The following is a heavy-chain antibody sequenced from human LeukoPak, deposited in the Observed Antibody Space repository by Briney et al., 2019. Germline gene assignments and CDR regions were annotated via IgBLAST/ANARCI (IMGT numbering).Heavy chain of an antibody. CDR3: AKGWIDYFDY. CDR2: ISGSGGGT. V-gene: IGHV3-23*01. Sequence: GGSLRLSCAASGFTFSSYAMSWVRQAPGKGLEWASGISGSGGGTHYADSVKGRFTISRDNSKNTLDLQMNSLRAEDTAVYYFAKGWIDYFDYGGQGPLVTVSS. D-gene: IGHD2-2*03. J-gene: IGHJ4*02. CDR1: GFTFSSYA.